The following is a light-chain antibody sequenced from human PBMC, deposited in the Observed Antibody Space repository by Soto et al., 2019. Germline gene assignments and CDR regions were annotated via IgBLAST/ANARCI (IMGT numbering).Light chain of an antibody. CDR2: SAS. Sequence: MTQTTATLSLSPGGRATFPSRASQSISDTLAWYQQKPGQAPRLLIYSASRGATGFPARFSGSGSGTDFTLTISSLQSEDFAVYYCQQYNKWPWTVGQGTKVDIK. CDR1: QSISDT. V-gene: IGKV3-15*01. CDR3: QQYNKWPWT. J-gene: IGKJ1*01.